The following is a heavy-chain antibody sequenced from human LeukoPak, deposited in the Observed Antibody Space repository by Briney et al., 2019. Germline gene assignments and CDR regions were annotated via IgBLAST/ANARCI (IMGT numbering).Heavy chain of an antibody. CDR2: INPNSGGT. V-gene: IGHV1-2*02. D-gene: IGHD5-24*01. Sequence: ASVKVSCKASGYTFTDYYLHWVRQAPGQGLEWMGWINPNSGGTNYAQTFQGRVTMTRDTSITTAYLELSRLRSDDTAVYYCARIGYNHYFDDWGQGTLVTVSS. CDR3: ARIGYNHYFDD. J-gene: IGHJ4*02. CDR1: GYTFTDYY.